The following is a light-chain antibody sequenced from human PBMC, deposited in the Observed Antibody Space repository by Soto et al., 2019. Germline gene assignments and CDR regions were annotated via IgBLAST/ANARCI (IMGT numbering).Light chain of an antibody. V-gene: IGLV2-14*01. CDR1: SSDVGSYDY. J-gene: IGLJ2*01. CDR2: GVT. CDR3: SSYTTTSALGVV. Sequence: QSALTQPASVSGSPGQSITISCAGTSSDVGSYDYVCWYQQHPGKAPKLMIYGVTNRPSGVSSRFSGSKSGNTASLTISGLQDEDEADYYCSSYTTTSALGVVFGGGTKLTVL.